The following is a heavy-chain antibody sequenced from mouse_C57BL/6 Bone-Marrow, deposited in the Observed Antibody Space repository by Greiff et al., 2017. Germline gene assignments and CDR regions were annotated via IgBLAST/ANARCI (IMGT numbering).Heavy chain of an antibody. J-gene: IGHJ2*01. D-gene: IGHD2-1*01. Sequence: EVQLVESGAELVRPGASVKLSCTASGFNIKDDYMHWVKQRPEQGLEWIGWIDPENGDTEYASKFQGKATITADTSSNTAYLKLSSLTSEDTAVYYCTTDGNYVEYYFYYWGQGTTLTVSS. V-gene: IGHV14-4*01. CDR3: TTDGNYVEYYFYY. CDR1: GFNIKDDY. CDR2: IDPENGDT.